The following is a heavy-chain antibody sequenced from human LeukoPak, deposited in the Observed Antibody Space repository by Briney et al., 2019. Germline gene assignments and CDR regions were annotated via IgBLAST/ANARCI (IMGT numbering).Heavy chain of an antibody. CDR1: GFTLSSYG. V-gene: IGHV3-21*04. D-gene: IGHD4/OR15-4a*01. J-gene: IGHJ4*02. CDR3: ARRAGAYSHPYDY. CDR2: VSTISSYI. Sequence: GGSLRLSCAASGFTLSSYGINWVRQAPGKGLEWVSSVSTISSYIAYADSVKGRFTISRDNAKNSVYLQMNSLRAEDAAVYYCARRAGAYSHPYDYWGQGTLVTVSS.